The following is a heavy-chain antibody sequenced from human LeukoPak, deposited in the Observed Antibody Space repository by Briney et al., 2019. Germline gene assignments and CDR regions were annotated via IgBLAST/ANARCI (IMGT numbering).Heavy chain of an antibody. V-gene: IGHV4-59*01. J-gene: IGHJ3*02. CDR3: AAASHAFRDAFDI. CDR2: IYYSGST. Sequence: PSETLSLTCTVSGGSISSYYWSWIRHPPGKGLEWIGYIYYSGSTNYNPSLKSRVTISVDTSKNQFSLKLSSVTAADTAVYYCAAASHAFRDAFDIWGQGTMVTVSS. D-gene: IGHD2-2*01. CDR1: GGSISSYY.